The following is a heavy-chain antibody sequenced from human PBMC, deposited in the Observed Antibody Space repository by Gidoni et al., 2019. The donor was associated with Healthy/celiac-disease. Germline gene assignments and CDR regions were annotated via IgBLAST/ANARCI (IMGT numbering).Heavy chain of an antibody. CDR2: LSGDGRIT. CDR1: GVTVDDYA. J-gene: IGHJ4*02. Sequence: EVQRVESGGGVVQPGGAMRLSCAAAGVTVDDYAMHGVRQAPWKGLEWVSLLSGDGRITYYADSVTGRFTISSDNSNTSLYLQMTSLITEDTALYSCAKVRGSYPPASSFDFWGQGTLVTVSS. D-gene: IGHD1-26*01. CDR3: AKVRGSYPPASSFDF. V-gene: IGHV3-43*02.